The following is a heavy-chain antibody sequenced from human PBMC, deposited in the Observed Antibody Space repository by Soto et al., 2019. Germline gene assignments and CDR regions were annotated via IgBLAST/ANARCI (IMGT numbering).Heavy chain of an antibody. D-gene: IGHD5-18*01. V-gene: IGHV4-61*01. CDR3: ARESYRGYSYGSFDF. J-gene: IGHJ4*02. CDR2: ISYSGST. CDR1: GGSVSSGSYY. Sequence: SETLSLTCTVSGGSVSSGSYYWNWVRQPPGKRLEWIGYISYSGSTNYNPSLKSRVTISVDTSKNPFSLNLTSVTAADTAVYYCARESYRGYSYGSFDFWGRGSLVTVSS.